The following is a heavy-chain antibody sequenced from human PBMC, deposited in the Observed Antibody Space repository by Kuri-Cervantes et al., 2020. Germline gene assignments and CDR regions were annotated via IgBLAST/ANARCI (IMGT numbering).Heavy chain of an antibody. Sequence: SQTLSLTCAVYGGSFSGYYWSWIRQPPGKGLEWIGEINHSGSTYYNPSLKSRVTISVDTSKNQFSLKLTSMTAADTAVYYCARVDDWNGPDYWGQGTLVTVSS. J-gene: IGHJ4*02. CDR3: ARVDDWNGPDY. CDR2: INHSGST. D-gene: IGHD1-1*01. V-gene: IGHV4-34*01. CDR1: GGSFSGYY.